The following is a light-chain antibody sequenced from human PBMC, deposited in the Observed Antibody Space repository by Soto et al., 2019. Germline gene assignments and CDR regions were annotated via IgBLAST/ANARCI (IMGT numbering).Light chain of an antibody. CDR3: CSYAGSVNYV. CDR1: TNDVAGYNF. V-gene: IGLV2-11*01. CDR2: DVS. J-gene: IGLJ1*01. Sequence: QAGLTQPPSPSRFPGQSVPLSLPGTTNDVAGYNFVSWYQQHPGKAPKLMIYDVSKRPSGVPDRFSGSKSGYTASLTISGLQAEEESDYYCCSYAGSVNYVFGTGTKVNVL.